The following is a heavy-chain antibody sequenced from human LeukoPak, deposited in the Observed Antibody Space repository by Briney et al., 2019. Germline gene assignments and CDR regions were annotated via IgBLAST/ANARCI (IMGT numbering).Heavy chain of an antibody. J-gene: IGHJ3*02. V-gene: IGHV3-74*01. CDR2: INSDGLIT. CDR1: GFTFSNYW. D-gene: IGHD2-15*01. Sequence: GGSLRLPCAASGFTFSNYWMHWVRQAPGKGLVWVSRINSDGLITNYADSVKGRFTVSRDNPKNTLYLQMNSLRVEDTAVYYCVREGGGSFLDSSDIWGQGKLVTVSS. CDR3: VREGGGSFLDSSDI.